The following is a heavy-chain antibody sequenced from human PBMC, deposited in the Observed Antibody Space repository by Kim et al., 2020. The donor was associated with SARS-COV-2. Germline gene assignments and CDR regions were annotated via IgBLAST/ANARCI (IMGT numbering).Heavy chain of an antibody. CDR3: ALCYYTDAFDI. V-gene: IGHV3-74*01. J-gene: IGHJ3*02. CDR1: GFTFSSYW. Sequence: GGSLRLSCAASGFTFSSYWMHWVRQAPGKGLVWVSRINSDGSSTSYADSVKGRFTISRDNAKNTLYLQMNSLRAEDTAVYYCALCYYTDAFDIWGQGTMVTVSS. D-gene: IGHD3-22*01. CDR2: INSDGSST.